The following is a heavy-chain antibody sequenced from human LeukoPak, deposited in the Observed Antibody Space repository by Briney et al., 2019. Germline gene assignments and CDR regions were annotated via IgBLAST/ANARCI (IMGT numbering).Heavy chain of an antibody. J-gene: IGHJ6*02. D-gene: IGHD4-17*01. CDR3: ARDRGVTTIFYYYGMDV. Sequence: SETLSLTCTVSGGSISSYYWSWIRQPPGKGLEWIGYIYYSGSTNYNPSLKSRVTMSVDTSKNQFSLKLSSVTAADTAVYYCARDRGVTTIFYYYGMDVWGQGTTVTVSS. CDR1: GGSISSYY. V-gene: IGHV4-59*12. CDR2: IYYSGST.